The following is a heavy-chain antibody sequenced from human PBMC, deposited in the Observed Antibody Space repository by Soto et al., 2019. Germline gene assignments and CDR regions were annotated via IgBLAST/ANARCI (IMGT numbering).Heavy chain of an antibody. CDR3: ARGIFGSGTANDY. D-gene: IGHD3-10*01. V-gene: IGHV3-74*01. CDR1: GFTFSGSW. CDR2: INGDGSGT. J-gene: IGHJ4*02. Sequence: EVQLVESGGGLVQPGGSLRLSCAASGFTFSGSWMHWVRQAPGKGLVWVSRINGDGSGTSYADFVKGRFTISRDDAKNTLFLQTNGLRAEDTAVNYCARGIFGSGTANDYWGQGTLVTVSS.